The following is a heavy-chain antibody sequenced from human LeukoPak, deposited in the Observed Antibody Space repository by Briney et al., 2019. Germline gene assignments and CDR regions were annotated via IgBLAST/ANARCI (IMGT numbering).Heavy chain of an antibody. Sequence: PSQTLSLTCAVSGGSISSGGYSWSWIRQPPGKGLEWIGYIYHSGSTYYNPSLKGRVTMSVDTSRNQFSLKLSSVTAADTAVYYCARDYDSSGYYYVGLSWFDPWGQGTLVTVSS. V-gene: IGHV4-30-2*01. D-gene: IGHD3-22*01. CDR3: ARDYDSSGYYYVGLSWFDP. CDR1: GGSISSGGYS. CDR2: IYHSGST. J-gene: IGHJ5*02.